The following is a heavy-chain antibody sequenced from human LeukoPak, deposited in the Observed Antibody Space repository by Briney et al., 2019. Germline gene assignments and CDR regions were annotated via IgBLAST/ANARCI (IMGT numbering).Heavy chain of an antibody. D-gene: IGHD1-26*01. CDR1: GFTFSSYG. CDR3: ARDWGYSGPTTYFDY. CDR2: IWYDGSNK. J-gene: IGHJ4*02. Sequence: GGSLRLSWAASGFTFSSYGMHWVRQAPGKGLEWVAVIWYDGSNKYYADSVKGRFTISRDNSKNTLYLQMNSLRAEDTAVYYCARDWGYSGPTTYFDYWGQGTLVTVSS. V-gene: IGHV3-33*01.